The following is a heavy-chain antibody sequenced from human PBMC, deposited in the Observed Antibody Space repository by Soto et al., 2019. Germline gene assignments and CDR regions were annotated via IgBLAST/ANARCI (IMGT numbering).Heavy chain of an antibody. J-gene: IGHJ5*02. CDR1: GFTVSSNY. CDR3: ARGYWLDP. Sequence: EVQVVESGGDLVQPGGSLTLSCEASGFTVSSNYMSWVRQSPGKGLEWVSIIYAGGNTYYADSLKGRLTLSRDNSENTVYLQMNSLRPDDTAIYYCARGYWLDPWGQGTLVTVSS. V-gene: IGHV3-53*04. CDR2: IYAGGNT.